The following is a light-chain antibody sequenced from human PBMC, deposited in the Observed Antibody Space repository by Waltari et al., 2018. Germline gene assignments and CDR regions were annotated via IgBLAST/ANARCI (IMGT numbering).Light chain of an antibody. V-gene: IGKV2-28*01. CDR3: LQSLQTPWT. CDR2: LGS. J-gene: IGKJ1*01. CDR1: QSLLHNNGYTY. Sequence: DIVMTQSPLSLSVTPGEPASISCRSSQSLLHNNGYTYLEWYLQKPGQSPQLLIYLGSNRDAEVPDRFSGSGSGSDFTLRISRVEAEDVGVYYCLQSLQTPWTFGQGTRVEIK.